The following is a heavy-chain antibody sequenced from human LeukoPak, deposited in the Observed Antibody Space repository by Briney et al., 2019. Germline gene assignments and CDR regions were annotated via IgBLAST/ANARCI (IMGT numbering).Heavy chain of an antibody. D-gene: IGHD5-24*01. V-gene: IGHV4-4*07. CDR3: ARDHPPGDGYNSWYFDY. CDR2: IYTSGST. J-gene: IGHJ4*02. Sequence: SETLSLTCTVSGGFISSYYWSWVRQPAGKGLEWIGRIYTSGSTNYNPSLKSRVTMSVDTSKNQFSLKLSSVTAADTAVYYCARDHPPGDGYNSWYFDYWGQGTLVTVSS. CDR1: GGFISSYY.